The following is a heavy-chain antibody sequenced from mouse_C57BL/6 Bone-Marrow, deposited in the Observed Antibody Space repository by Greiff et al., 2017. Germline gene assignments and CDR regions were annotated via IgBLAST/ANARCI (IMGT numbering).Heavy chain of an antibody. CDR3: ARISSSGPYAMDY. J-gene: IGHJ4*01. CDR1: GFSLTSYA. V-gene: IGHV2-9-1*01. CDR2: IWTGGGT. Sequence: QVQLKQSGPGLVAPSQSLSITCTVSGFSLTSYAISWVRQPPGKGLAWLGVIWTGGGTNYNSALKSRLSISKDNSKSQVFVKMNSLQTDDTARYYCARISSSGPYAMDYWGQGTSVTVSS. D-gene: IGHD3-2*02.